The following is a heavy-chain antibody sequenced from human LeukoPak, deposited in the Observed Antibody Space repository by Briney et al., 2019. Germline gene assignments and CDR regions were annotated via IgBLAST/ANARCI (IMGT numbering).Heavy chain of an antibody. D-gene: IGHD3-16*01. Sequence: KTSETPSLTCAVSVGSISSGGYSWSWIRQPPGKGLEWIVYIYHSGSTYYNPSLKTRVTISVDRSKNQFSLKLSSVTAADTAVYYCARDGGEFDPWGQGTLVTVSS. J-gene: IGHJ5*02. V-gene: IGHV4-30-2*01. CDR2: IYHSGST. CDR3: ARDGGEFDP. CDR1: VGSISSGGYS.